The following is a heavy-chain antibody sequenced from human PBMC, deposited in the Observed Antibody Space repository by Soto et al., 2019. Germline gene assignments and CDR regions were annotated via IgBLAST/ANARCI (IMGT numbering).Heavy chain of an antibody. Sequence: QVQLVQSGAEVKRPGSSVKVSCKASGGTFSSYDINWVRQAPGQGLEWVGGIIPCYGAASYAQKFVGRVRITADESTNTDTTELCRLITEETGVYVSARPSLLNCVCCSIDVWGQGT. V-gene: IGHV1-69*01. CDR2: IIPCYGAA. D-gene: IGHD2-21*02. CDR3: ARPSLLNCVCCSIDV. CDR1: GGTFSSYD. J-gene: IGHJ6*02.